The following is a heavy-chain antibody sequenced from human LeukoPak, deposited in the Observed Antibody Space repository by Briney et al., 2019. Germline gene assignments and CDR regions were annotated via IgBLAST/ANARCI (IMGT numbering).Heavy chain of an antibody. CDR3: AKDFGTTYYYESSGYVPGY. CDR2: ISSNGGST. V-gene: IGHV3-64*01. CDR1: GFTFSSYA. Sequence: GGSLRLSCAASGFTFSSYAMHWVRQAPGKGLEYVSAISSNGGSTYYANSVKGRFTISRDNSKNTLYLQMGSLRAEDMAVYYCAKDFGTTYYYESSGYVPGYWGQGTLVIVSS. D-gene: IGHD3-22*01. J-gene: IGHJ4*02.